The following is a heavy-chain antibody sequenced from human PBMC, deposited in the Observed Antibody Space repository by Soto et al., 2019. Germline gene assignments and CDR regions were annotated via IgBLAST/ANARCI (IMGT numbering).Heavy chain of an antibody. V-gene: IGHV3-30*18. J-gene: IGHJ4*02. CDR3: AKVPHYHHIGNY. D-gene: IGHD2-2*01. Sequence: QVQLVESGGGVVQPGRSLRLSCAASGFTFSSYGMHWVRQAPGKGLEWVAVISYDGSNKYYADSVKGRFTISRDNSKNTLYLQMNSLRAEDTAVYYCAKVPHYHHIGNYWGQGTLVTVSS. CDR1: GFTFSSYG. CDR2: ISYDGSNK.